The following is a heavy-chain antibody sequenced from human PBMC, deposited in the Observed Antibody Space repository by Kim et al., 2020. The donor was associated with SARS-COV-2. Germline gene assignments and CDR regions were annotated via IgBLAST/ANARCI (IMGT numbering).Heavy chain of an antibody. V-gene: IGHV4-39*01. CDR3: ARHLRNWYFDV. J-gene: IGHJ2*01. Sequence: TNYNPSLRDRTTISENTSKNQCSLRLSSVTAADTAVYYCARHLRNWYFDVWGRSTLVTVSS. CDR2: T.